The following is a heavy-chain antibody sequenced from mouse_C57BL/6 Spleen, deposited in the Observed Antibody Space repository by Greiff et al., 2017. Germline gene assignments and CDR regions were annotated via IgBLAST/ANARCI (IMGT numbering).Heavy chain of an antibody. D-gene: IGHD2-4*01. CDR3: ARRGYDYDDYFDY. J-gene: IGHJ2*01. CDR1: GYTFTSYG. CDR2: IYPRSGNT. Sequence: VKLMESGAELARPGASVKLSCKASGYTFTSYGISWVKQRTGQGLEWIGEIYPRSGNTYYNEKFKGKATLTADKSSSTAYMELRSLTSEDSAVYFCARRGYDYDDYFDYWGQGTTLTVSS. V-gene: IGHV1-81*01.